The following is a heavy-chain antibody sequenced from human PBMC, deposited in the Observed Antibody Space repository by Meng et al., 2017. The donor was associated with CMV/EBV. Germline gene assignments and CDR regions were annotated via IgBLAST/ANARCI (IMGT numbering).Heavy chain of an antibody. Sequence: VQLQESGPGLVNPSQTLSLTCTVSGGSISSGDYYWSWIRQPPGKGLEWIGYIYYSGSTYYSPSLKSRVTISVDTSKNQFSLKLSSVTAADTAVYYCARAAPDYYDSSGPPDYWGQGTLVTVSS. J-gene: IGHJ4*02. CDR1: GGSISSGDYY. CDR3: ARAAPDYYDSSGPPDY. V-gene: IGHV4-30-4*08. D-gene: IGHD3-22*01. CDR2: IYYSGST.